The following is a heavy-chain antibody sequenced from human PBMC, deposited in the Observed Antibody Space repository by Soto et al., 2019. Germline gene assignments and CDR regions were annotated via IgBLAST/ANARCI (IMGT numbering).Heavy chain of an antibody. V-gene: IGHV3-30-3*01. Sequence: GGSLRLSCAASGFTFSSYAMHWVRQAPGKGLEWVAVISYDGSNKYYADSVKGRFTISRDNSKNTLYLQMNSLRAEDTAVYYCAREIAAAGIVGYFDYWGQGTLVTVSS. D-gene: IGHD6-13*01. CDR1: GFTFSSYA. CDR3: AREIAAAGIVGYFDY. CDR2: ISYDGSNK. J-gene: IGHJ4*02.